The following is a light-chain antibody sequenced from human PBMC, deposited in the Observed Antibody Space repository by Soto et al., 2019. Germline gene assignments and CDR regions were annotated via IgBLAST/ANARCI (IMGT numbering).Light chain of an antibody. Sequence: DIQVTQSPSTLSASVGDRGTMTCRASQSIRSLLAWYQQTPGKPPKVLIYDASSLPSGVPSRFSGSGSGTEFNLTISLLQPEDFSTYYCQQLNSSPRTFGQGTKVDIK. J-gene: IGKJ1*01. CDR2: DAS. CDR1: QSIRSL. V-gene: IGKV1-5*01. CDR3: QQLNSSPRT.